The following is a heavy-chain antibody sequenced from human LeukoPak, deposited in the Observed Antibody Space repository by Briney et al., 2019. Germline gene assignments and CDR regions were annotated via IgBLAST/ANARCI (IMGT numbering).Heavy chain of an antibody. CDR2: IVVGSGNT. Sequence: SVKVSCKASGFTFTSSAMQWVRQARGQRLEWIGWIVVGSGNTNYAQKFQERVTITRDMSTSTAYMELSSLRSEDTAVYYCAASHRYYCGMDVWGQGTTVTVSS. V-gene: IGHV1-58*02. CDR1: GFTFTSSA. CDR3: AASHRYYCGMDV. J-gene: IGHJ6*02.